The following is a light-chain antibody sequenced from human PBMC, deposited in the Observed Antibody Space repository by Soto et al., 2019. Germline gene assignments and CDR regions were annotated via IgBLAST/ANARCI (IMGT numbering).Light chain of an antibody. V-gene: IGKV3-20*01. Sequence: EIVLPKSPCTLSLSAGERATLSCSASQSVSSSYLAWYQQKPGQAPRLLIYGASSRATGIPDRFSGSGSGTDFTLTISRLEPEDFAVYYCQQYGSSPRTFGQGTKVDIK. CDR3: QQYGSSPRT. CDR2: GAS. J-gene: IGKJ1*01. CDR1: QSVSSSY.